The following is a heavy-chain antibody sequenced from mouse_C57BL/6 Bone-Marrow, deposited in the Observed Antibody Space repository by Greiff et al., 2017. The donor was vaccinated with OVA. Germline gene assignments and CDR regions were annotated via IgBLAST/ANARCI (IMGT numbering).Heavy chain of an antibody. V-gene: IGHV1-80*01. CDR2: IYPGDGDT. CDR1: GYAFSSYW. Sequence: QVQLQQSGAELVKPGASVKLSCKASGYAFSSYWMNWVKQRPGKGLEWIGQIYPGDGDTNYNGKFKGKATLTADKSSSTAYMQLSSLTSEDSAVYFCARSGNTTADYFDYWGQGTTLTVSS. J-gene: IGHJ2*01. D-gene: IGHD1-2*01. CDR3: ARSGNTTADYFDY.